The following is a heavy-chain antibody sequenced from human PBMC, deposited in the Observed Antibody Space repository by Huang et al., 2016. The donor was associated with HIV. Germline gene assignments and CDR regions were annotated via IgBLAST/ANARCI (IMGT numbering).Heavy chain of an antibody. D-gene: IGHD3-9*01. Sequence: WIRQPAGKGLEWIGHIYTSGTTIYNSSLKSRVTISVATSKNQFSLKLSSVTAADTAVYYCARLTGYSTFDIWGHGTVVTVSS. CDR3: ARLTGYSTFDI. CDR2: IYTSGTT. V-gene: IGHV4-61*09. J-gene: IGHJ3*02.